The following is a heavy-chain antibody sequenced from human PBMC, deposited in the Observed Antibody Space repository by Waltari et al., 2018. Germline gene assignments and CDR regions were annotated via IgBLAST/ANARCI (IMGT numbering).Heavy chain of an antibody. V-gene: IGHV4-39*01. CDR3: ARQLTGTARGVFDY. J-gene: IGHJ4*02. Sequence: QLQLQESGPGLVKPSETLSLTCTVSGVSISPSADYWGWIRPPPGKGLEWTAIIYYSGTNSHYNPSLKSRLTISVDSSKNQVSLNLTSVTAADTALYYCARQLTGTARGVFDYWGQGILVTVSS. CDR2: IYYSGTNS. CDR1: GVSISPSADY. D-gene: IGHD1-20*01.